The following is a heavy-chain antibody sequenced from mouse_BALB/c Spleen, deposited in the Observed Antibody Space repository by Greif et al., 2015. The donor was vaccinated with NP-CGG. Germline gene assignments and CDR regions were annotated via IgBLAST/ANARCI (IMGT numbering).Heavy chain of an antibody. CDR2: INPSTGYT. CDR3: ARTTATLYYYAMDY. V-gene: IGHV1-7*01. J-gene: IGHJ4*01. D-gene: IGHD1-2*01. Sequence: VQVVESGAELAKPGASVKMSCKASGYTFTSYWMHWVKQRPGQGLEWIGYINPSTGYTEYNQKFKDKATLTADKSSSTAYMQLSSLTSEDSAVYYCARTTATLYYYAMDYWGQGTSVTVSS. CDR1: GYTFTSYW.